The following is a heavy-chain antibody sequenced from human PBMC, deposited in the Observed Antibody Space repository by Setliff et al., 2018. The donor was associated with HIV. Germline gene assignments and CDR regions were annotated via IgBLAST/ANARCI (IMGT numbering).Heavy chain of an antibody. CDR3: ARHDILTGYYTYFDY. D-gene: IGHD3-9*01. V-gene: IGHV1-46*02. CDR1: GYTFNNYY. Sequence: ASVKVSCKASGYTFNNYYMHWVRQAPGQGLEWMGIINPSDNRTYYAQKFQGRVTITADESTSTAYMELRSLRPEDTAVYYCARHDILTGYYTYFDYWGQGTLVTVSS. CDR2: INPSDNRT. J-gene: IGHJ4*02.